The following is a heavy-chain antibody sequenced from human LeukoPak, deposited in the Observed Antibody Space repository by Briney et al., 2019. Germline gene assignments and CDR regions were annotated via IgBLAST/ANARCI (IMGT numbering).Heavy chain of an antibody. CDR3: ARASSWFDY. CDR2: INHSGST. D-gene: IGHD6-13*01. J-gene: IGHJ4*02. V-gene: IGHV4-34*01. Sequence: SETLSLTRAVYGGSFSGYYWSWIRQPPGKGLEWIGEINHSGSTNYNPSLKSRVTISVDTSKNQFSLKLSSVTAADTAVYYCARASSWFDYWGQGTLVTVSS. CDR1: GGSFSGYY.